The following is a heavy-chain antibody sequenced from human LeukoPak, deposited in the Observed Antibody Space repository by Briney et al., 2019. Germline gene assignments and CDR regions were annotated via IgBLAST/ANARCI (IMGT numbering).Heavy chain of an antibody. CDR2: IYYSGST. CDR3: ARFPADYYDSSGYYPMLHYYYYGMDV. V-gene: IGHV4-59*08. D-gene: IGHD3-22*01. J-gene: IGHJ6*02. CDR1: GGSFSSYY. Sequence: SETLSLTCAVYGGSFSSYYWSWIRQPPGKGLEWIGYIYYSGSTNYNPSLKSRVTISVDTSKNQFSLKLSSVTAADTAVYYCARFPADYYDSSGYYPMLHYYYYGMDVWGQGTTVTVSS.